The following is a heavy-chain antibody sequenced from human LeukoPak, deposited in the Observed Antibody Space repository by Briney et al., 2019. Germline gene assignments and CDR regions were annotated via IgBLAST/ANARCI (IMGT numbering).Heavy chain of an antibody. D-gene: IGHD2-15*01. CDR1: GFTFSSYA. CDR3: ARAHLGYTPETDASDI. J-gene: IGHJ3*02. Sequence: GGSLRLSCAASGFTFSSYAMHWVRQAPGKGLEWVAVISYDGSNKYYADSVKGRFTISRDNSKNTLYLQMNSLRAEDTAVYYCARAHLGYTPETDASDIWGQGTMVTVSS. V-gene: IGHV3-30-3*01. CDR2: ISYDGSNK.